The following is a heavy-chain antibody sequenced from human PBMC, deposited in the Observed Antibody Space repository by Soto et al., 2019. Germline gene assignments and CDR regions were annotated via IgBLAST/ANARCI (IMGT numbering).Heavy chain of an antibody. CDR3: AKALSPSTVTSYMDV. CDR2: ISYVGSNK. D-gene: IGHD4-17*01. Sequence: QVQLVESGGGVVQPGRSLRLSCAASGFTFSSYGMHWVRQAPGKGLEWVAVISYVGSNKYYADSVKGRFTISRDNSNNTLYLQINSLRAEDTAVYYCAKALSPSTVTSYMDVWGKGTTVTVAS. CDR1: GFTFSSYG. J-gene: IGHJ6*03. V-gene: IGHV3-30*18.